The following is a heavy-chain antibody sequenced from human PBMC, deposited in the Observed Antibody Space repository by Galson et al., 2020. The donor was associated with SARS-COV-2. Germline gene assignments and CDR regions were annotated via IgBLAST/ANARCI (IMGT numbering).Heavy chain of an antibody. D-gene: IGHD2-2*01. CDR3: ARERSIVVVPAAIFDY. J-gene: IGHJ4*02. Sequence: STYYNPSLKSRVTISVDTSKNQFSLKLSSVTAADTAVYYCARERSIVVVPAAIFDYWGQGTLVTVSS. CDR2: ST. V-gene: IGHV4-39*07.